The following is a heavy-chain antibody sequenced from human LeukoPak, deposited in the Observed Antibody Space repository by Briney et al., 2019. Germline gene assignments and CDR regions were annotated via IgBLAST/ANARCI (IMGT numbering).Heavy chain of an antibody. CDR3: AKDLPYKSLATPGVGTPPLDL. J-gene: IGHJ4*02. D-gene: IGHD1-1*01. CDR1: GFTFSSYS. Sequence: PGGSLRLSCAASGFTFSSYSMNWVRQAPGKGLEWVSSISSSSSYIYYADSVKGRFTISRDNSKNTLYLQMNSLRVEETALYFCAKDLPYKSLATPGVGTPPLDLWGQGTLVTVSS. V-gene: IGHV3-21*04. CDR2: ISSSSSYI.